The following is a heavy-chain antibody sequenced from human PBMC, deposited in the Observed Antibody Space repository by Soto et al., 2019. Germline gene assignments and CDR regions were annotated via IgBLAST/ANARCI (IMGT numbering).Heavy chain of an antibody. CDR3: AMSITMVRGTNWFDP. CDR2: IYYSGST. D-gene: IGHD3-10*01. V-gene: IGHV4-31*03. CDR1: GGSISSGGYY. J-gene: IGHJ5*02. Sequence: QVQLQESGPGLVKPSQTLSLTCTVSGGSISSGGYYWSWIRQHPGKGLEWIGYIYYSGSTYYNPSLKSRVTISVDPSKNQCSLKLSSVTAADTAVYYCAMSITMVRGTNWFDPWGQGTLVTVSS.